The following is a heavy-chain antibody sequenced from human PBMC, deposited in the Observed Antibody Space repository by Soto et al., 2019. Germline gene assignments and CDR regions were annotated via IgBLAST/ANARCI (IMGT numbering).Heavy chain of an antibody. Sequence: SETLSLTCAVSSGSISSSNWWSWVRQPPGKGLEWIGEIYHSGSTNYNPSLKSRVTISVDKSKNQFSLKLSSVTAADTAVYYCATVDYYGSGSSSYYFDYWGQGTLVTVSS. CDR3: ATVDYYGSGSSSYYFDY. J-gene: IGHJ4*02. CDR1: SGSISSSNW. D-gene: IGHD3-10*01. V-gene: IGHV4-4*02. CDR2: IYHSGST.